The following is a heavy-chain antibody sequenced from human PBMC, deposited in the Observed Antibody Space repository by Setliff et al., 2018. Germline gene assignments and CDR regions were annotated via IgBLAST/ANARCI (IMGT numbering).Heavy chain of an antibody. CDR1: GFSISSGYY. CDR2: IHHSGKA. D-gene: IGHD3-22*01. CDR3: ARAHTWSLPNDNSGYPGWFDP. Sequence: SETLSLTCAVSGFSISSGYYWGWIRQPPGKGLEWIVNIHHSGKAYYNPSLKSRVTMSVDTSKNHVSLKLSSVTAADSAVYYCARAHTWSLPNDNSGYPGWFDPWGQGTLVTVSS. J-gene: IGHJ5*02. V-gene: IGHV4-38-2*01.